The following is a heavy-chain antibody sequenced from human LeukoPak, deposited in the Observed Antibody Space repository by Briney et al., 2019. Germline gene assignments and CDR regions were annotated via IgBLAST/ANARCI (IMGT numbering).Heavy chain of an antibody. CDR3: ARGSSSHSPYDY. CDR1: GYSFTSYW. D-gene: IGHD6-6*01. V-gene: IGHV1-46*01. J-gene: IGHJ4*02. Sequence: GESLKISCKGSGYSFTSYWIGWVRQAPGQGLEWMGIINPSGGSTSYAQKFQGRVTMTRDTSTSTVYMELSSLRSEDTAVYYCARGSSSHSPYDYWGQGTLVTVSS. CDR2: INPSGGST.